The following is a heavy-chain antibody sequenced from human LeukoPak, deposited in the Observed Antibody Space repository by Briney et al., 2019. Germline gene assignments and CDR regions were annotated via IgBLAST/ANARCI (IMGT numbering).Heavy chain of an antibody. V-gene: IGHV3-23*01. CDR1: GFTFGHNA. J-gene: IGHJ4*02. D-gene: IGHD6-6*01. Sequence: EGPLRLSCVASGFTFGHNAMAWVRQAPGKRLEWVSALSGSGGDTFYADSVKGRFTISRDNSKNTLYLQLSSLRPDDTAVYYCAKGAPSSSSIFDFWGPGTLVTVSS. CDR3: AKGAPSSSSIFDF. CDR2: LSGSGGDT.